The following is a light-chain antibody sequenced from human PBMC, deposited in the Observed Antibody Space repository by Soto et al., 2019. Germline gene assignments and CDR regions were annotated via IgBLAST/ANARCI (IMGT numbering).Light chain of an antibody. J-gene: IGLJ1*01. CDR2: NNN. CDR3: AAWDVSLNGLYV. V-gene: IGLV1-44*01. Sequence: QSVLTQPPSASGTPGQRVTISCSGSSSNIGSSSVNWYQQLPGTAPKLLIYNNNQWPSGVPDRFSGSKSGTSASLAISGLQSEDGADYYCAAWDVSLNGLYVFGTGTKVTVL. CDR1: SSNIGSSS.